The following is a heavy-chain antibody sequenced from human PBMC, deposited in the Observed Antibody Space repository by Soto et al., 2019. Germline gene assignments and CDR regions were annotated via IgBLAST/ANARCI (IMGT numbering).Heavy chain of an antibody. CDR2: INHSGST. CDR1: GGAFSGYY. CDR3: ARGWGRIFDY. J-gene: IGHJ4*02. D-gene: IGHD7-27*01. Sequence: QVQLQQWGAGLLKPSETLSLTCAVYGGAFSGYYWNLIRQLPAKGLEWIGEINHSGSTNYNPSLTKRVIIAVDTPNNQSPLTLSSVTAADTAVYYCARGWGRIFDYWGQGTLVTVSS. V-gene: IGHV4-34*01.